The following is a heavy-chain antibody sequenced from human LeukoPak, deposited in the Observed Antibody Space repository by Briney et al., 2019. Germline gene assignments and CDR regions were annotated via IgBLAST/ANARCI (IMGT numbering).Heavy chain of an antibody. Sequence: PGGSLRLSCAASGFTFSSYSMNWVRQAPGKGLEWVSSISSSSSYMYYADSVKGRFTISRDNAKNSLYLQMNSLRAEDTAVYYCARSRLKSPFDYWGQGTLVTVSS. D-gene: IGHD2-8*01. CDR2: ISSSSSYM. CDR1: GFTFSSYS. J-gene: IGHJ4*02. CDR3: ARSRLKSPFDY. V-gene: IGHV3-21*01.